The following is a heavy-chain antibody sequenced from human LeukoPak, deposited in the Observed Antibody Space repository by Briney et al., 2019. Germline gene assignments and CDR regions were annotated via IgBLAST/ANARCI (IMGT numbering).Heavy chain of an antibody. J-gene: IGHJ4*02. Sequence: PGGSLRLSCAASGFTFSSYEMNWVRQAPGKGLEWVSVIYSGGSTYYADSVKGRFTISRDNSKNTLYLQMNSLRAEDTAVYYCARISGYKSYFDYWGQGTLVTVSS. CDR3: ARISGYKSYFDY. D-gene: IGHD3-22*01. CDR2: IYSGGST. CDR1: GFTFSSYE. V-gene: IGHV3-66*01.